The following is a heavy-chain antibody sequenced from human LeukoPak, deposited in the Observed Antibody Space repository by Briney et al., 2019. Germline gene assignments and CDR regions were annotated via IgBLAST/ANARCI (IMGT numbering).Heavy chain of an antibody. CDR1: GFTFSSYS. J-gene: IGHJ4*02. V-gene: IGHV3-48*01. CDR2: ISSSSSTI. D-gene: IGHD3-22*01. CDR3: ASHYYYDSSGYYSGNDY. Sequence: GGSLRLSCAASGFTFSSYSMNWVRQAPGKGLEWVSYISSSSSTIYYADSVKGRFTISRDNAKNSLYLQMNSLRAEDTAVYYCASHYYYDSSGYYSGNDYWGQGTLVTVSS.